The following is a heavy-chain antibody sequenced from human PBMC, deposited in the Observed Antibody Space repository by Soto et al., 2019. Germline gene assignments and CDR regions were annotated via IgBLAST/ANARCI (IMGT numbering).Heavy chain of an antibody. Sequence: PGGSLRLSCAASGFTFDDYAMHWVRQAPGKGLEWVSGISWNSGSIGYADSVKGRFTIPRDNAKNSLYLQMNSLRAEDTALYYCAKAACSSTSCYAGYWGQGTLVTVSS. J-gene: IGHJ4*02. CDR2: ISWNSGSI. CDR3: AKAACSSTSCYAGY. V-gene: IGHV3-9*01. CDR1: GFTFDDYA. D-gene: IGHD2-2*01.